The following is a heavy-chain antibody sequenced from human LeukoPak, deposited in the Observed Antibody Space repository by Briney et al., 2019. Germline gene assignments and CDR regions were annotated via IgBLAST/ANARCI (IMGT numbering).Heavy chain of an antibody. V-gene: IGHV1-2*06. J-gene: IGHJ5*02. CDR1: GYTLTDYY. D-gene: IGHD5-18*01. CDR2: INPNSGGT. CDR3: AREGGYNYGYFDP. Sequence: GASVKVSCKASGYTLTDYYMHWVRQAPGQGLEWMGRINPNSGGTNYAQKFQGRVTMTRDTSISTVYMELSRLRSDDTAVYYCAREGGYNYGYFDPWGQGTLVTVSS.